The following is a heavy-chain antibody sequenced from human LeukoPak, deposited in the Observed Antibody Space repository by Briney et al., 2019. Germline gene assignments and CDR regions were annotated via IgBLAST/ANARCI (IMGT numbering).Heavy chain of an antibody. CDR3: AKLWWLQLRYYFDY. CDR2: ISGSGGST. D-gene: IGHD5-24*01. J-gene: IGHJ4*02. V-gene: IGHV3-23*01. CDR1: GFTFSSYA. Sequence: GGSLRLSYAASGFTFSSYAMSWVRQAPGKGLEWVSAISGSGGSTYYADSVKGRFTISRDSSKNTLYLQMNSLRAEDTAVYYCAKLWWLQLRYYFDYWGQGTLVTVSS.